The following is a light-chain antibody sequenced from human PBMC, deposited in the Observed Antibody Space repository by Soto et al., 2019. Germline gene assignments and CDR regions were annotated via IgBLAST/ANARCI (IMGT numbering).Light chain of an antibody. J-gene: IGLJ1*01. CDR2: DVS. CDR3: SSYTTSNTRQIV. CDR1: SSDVGGYNY. V-gene: IGLV2-14*01. Sequence: SVLPQPASLYGSPGESITISCTGTSSDVGGYNYVSWYQQHPGKAPKFMIYDVSNRPSGVSNRFSGSKSGNTASLTISGLQAEDEADYYCSSYTTSNTRQIVFGTGTKVTV.